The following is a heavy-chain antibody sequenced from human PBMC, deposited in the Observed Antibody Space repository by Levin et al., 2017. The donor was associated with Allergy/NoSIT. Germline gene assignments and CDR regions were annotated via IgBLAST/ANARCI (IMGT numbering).Heavy chain of an antibody. V-gene: IGHV3-7*04. J-gene: IGHJ3*02. CDR1: GFTFSSYW. CDR3: ARNWRSAFDI. CDR2: TKQDGTEN. D-gene: IGHD2-8*02. Sequence: GESLKISCAASGFTFSSYWMSWVRQAQGKGLEWVANTKQDGTENYYVDSVKGRFTISKDNPKNSVYLQMTSLRVEDTAVYYCARNWRSAFDIWGQGTVVTVSS.